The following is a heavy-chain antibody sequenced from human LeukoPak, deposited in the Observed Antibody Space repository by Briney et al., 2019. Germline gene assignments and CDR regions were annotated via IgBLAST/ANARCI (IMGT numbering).Heavy chain of an antibody. D-gene: IGHD3-22*01. CDR3: ARDPSVVVVSSDY. V-gene: IGHV3-48*04. CDR2: ISSSSSTI. J-gene: IGHJ4*02. Sequence: GGSLRLSCAASGFTFSSYSMNWVRQAPGKGLEWVSYISSSSSTIYYAHSVKGRFTISRDNAKNTLYLQMNSLRAEDTAVYYCARDPSVVVVSSDYWGQGTLVTVSS. CDR1: GFTFSSYS.